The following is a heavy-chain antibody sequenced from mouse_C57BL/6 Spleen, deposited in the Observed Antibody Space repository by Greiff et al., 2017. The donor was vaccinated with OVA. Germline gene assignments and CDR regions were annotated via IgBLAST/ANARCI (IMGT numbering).Heavy chain of an antibody. CDR3: ARTAYYSNSYYAMDY. D-gene: IGHD2-5*01. Sequence: EVKLVESGPELVKPGASVKISCKASGYSFTDYNMNWVKQSNGKSLEWIGVINPNYGTTSYNQKFKGKATLTVDQSSSTAYMQLNSLTSEDSAVYYCARTAYYSNSYYAMDYWGQGTSVTVSS. J-gene: IGHJ4*01. V-gene: IGHV1-39*01. CDR1: GYSFTDYN. CDR2: INPNYGTT.